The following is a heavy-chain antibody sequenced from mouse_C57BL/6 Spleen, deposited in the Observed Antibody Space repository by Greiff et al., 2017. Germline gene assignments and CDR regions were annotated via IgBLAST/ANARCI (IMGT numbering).Heavy chain of an antibody. CDR1: GYTFTSYW. D-gene: IGHD2-12*01. V-gene: IGHV1-69*01. CDR3: ARRGDCSYPWFAY. Sequence: QVQLKQPGAELVMPGASVKLSCKASGYTFTSYWMHWVKQRPGQGLEWIGEIDPSDSYTNYNQKFKGKATLTVDKSSSTAYMQLSSLTSEDSAVYYCARRGDCSYPWFAYWGQGTLVTVSA. J-gene: IGHJ3*01. CDR2: IDPSDSYT.